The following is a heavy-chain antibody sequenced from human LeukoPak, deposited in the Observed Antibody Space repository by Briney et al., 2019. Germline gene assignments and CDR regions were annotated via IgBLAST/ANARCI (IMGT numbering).Heavy chain of an antibody. Sequence: SETLSLTCTVSGGSISSYYWSWIRQPAGKGLEWIGRIYTSGSTNYNPSLKSRVTMSVDTSKNQFSLKLSSVTAADTAVYCCARDLDSSSWYAAFDIWGQGTMVTVSS. J-gene: IGHJ3*02. CDR1: GGSISSYY. CDR3: ARDLDSSSWYAAFDI. D-gene: IGHD6-13*01. CDR2: IYTSGST. V-gene: IGHV4-4*07.